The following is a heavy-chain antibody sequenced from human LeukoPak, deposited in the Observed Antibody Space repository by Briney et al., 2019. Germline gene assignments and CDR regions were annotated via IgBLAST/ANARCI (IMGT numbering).Heavy chain of an antibody. D-gene: IGHD3-10*01. CDR1: GCTISSDGYS. J-gene: IGHJ5*02. CDR3: ARSYYYGSGSYGPPNWFDP. CDR2: IYHSGRT. V-gene: IGHV4-30-2*01. Sequence: SETLSLTCAVSGCTISSDGYSWIWMPQPPGKGLEWIGYIYHSGRTYYNPSLKSRVTMSVDGSKNQFSLNLSSVTAADTAVYYCARSYYYGSGSYGPPNWFDPWGQGTLVTVSS.